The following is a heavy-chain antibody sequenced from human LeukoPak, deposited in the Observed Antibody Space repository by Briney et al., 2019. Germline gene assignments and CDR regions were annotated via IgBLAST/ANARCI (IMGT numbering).Heavy chain of an antibody. Sequence: ASVKXSCKASGGTFSSYAISWVRQAPXQGLEWMGRIIPILGIANYAQKFQGRVTITADKSTSTAYMELSSLRSEDTAVYYCARDLWYSSSWYREYNWFDPWGQGTLVTVSS. J-gene: IGHJ5*02. CDR2: IIPILGIA. CDR1: GGTFSSYA. V-gene: IGHV1-69*04. CDR3: ARDLWYSSSWYREYNWFDP. D-gene: IGHD6-13*01.